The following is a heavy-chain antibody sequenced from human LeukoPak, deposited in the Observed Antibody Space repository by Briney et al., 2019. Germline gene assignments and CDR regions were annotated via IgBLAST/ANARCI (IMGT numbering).Heavy chain of an antibody. D-gene: IGHD5-18*01. CDR3: ARVGYGYVFDY. V-gene: IGHV3-20*04. CDR2: INWNGGST. CDR1: GFTFDDYG. Sequence: GGSLRLSCAASGFTFDDYGMSWVRQAPGKGLEWVSGINWNGGSTGYADSVKGRLTISRDNAKNSLYLQMNSLRAEDTALYYCARVGYGYVFDYWGQGTLVTVSS. J-gene: IGHJ4*02.